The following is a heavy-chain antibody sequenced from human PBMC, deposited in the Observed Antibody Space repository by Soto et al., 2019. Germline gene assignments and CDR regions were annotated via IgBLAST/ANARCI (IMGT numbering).Heavy chain of an antibody. V-gene: IGHV4-59*01. J-gene: IGHJ4*02. CDR3: ARSSRFQDFWRGKGFDY. Sequence: NPSETLSLTCTVSGGSISSYYWSWIRQPPGKGLEWIGYIYYSGSTNYNPSLKSRVTISVDTSKNQFSLKLSSVTAADTAVYYCARSSRFQDFWRGKGFDYWGQGTLVTVSS. D-gene: IGHD3-3*01. CDR2: IYYSGST. CDR1: GGSISSYY.